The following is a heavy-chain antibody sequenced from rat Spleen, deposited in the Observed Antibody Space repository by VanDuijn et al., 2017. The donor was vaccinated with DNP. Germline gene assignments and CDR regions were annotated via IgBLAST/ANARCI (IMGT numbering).Heavy chain of an antibody. J-gene: IGHJ2*01. CDR1: GFPFSSFP. V-gene: IGHV5-46*01. CDR3: ARWDNYYFDY. D-gene: IGHD1-10*01. CDR2: ISTSGGST. Sequence: EVRLVESGGGLVQPGRSLKLSCAASGFPFSSFPMAWVRQAPTKGLEWVATISTSGGSTFYRHSVKGRFTISRDNAKSTLYLQMNSLRSEDMATYYCARWDNYYFDYWGQGVMVTVSS.